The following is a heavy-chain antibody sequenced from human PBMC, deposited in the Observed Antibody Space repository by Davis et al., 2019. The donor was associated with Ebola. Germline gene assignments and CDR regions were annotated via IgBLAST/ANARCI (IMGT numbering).Heavy chain of an antibody. CDR2: INPSGGST. D-gene: IGHD3-9*01. J-gene: IGHJ6*02. Sequence: AASVKVSCKASGYTFTSYYMHWARQAPGQGLEWMGIINPSGGSTSYAQKFQGRVTMTRDTSTSTVYMELSSLRSEDTAVYYCATLDILTAYVSYAMDVWGQGTTVTVS. V-gene: IGHV1-46*01. CDR3: ATLDILTAYVSYAMDV. CDR1: GYTFTSYY.